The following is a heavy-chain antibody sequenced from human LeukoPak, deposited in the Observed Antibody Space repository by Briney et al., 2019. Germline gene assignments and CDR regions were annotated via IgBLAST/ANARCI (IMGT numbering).Heavy chain of an antibody. V-gene: IGHV4-59*01. CDR2: IYYSGST. CDR3: ARGAVAGYYYYYYMDV. CDR1: GDSISSYY. J-gene: IGHJ6*03. D-gene: IGHD6-19*01. Sequence: SETLSLTCTVSGDSISSYYWSWLRQPPGKGLEWIGYIYYSGSTNYNPSLKSRVTISLDTSKNQFSLKLSSVTAADTAVYYCARGAVAGYYYYYYMDVWGKGTTVTVSS.